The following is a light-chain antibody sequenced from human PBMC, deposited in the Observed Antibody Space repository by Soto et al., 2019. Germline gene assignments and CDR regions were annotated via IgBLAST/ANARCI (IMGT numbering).Light chain of an antibody. Sequence: DIVMTQTPLSLSVTPGQPASISCKSSQILLHSNGKTYFYWYLQKPVQSPQRLIYEVSNRFSVVPDKFSGSGSGTYFTLRIIRVEAADVGIYYCMQSLDLPLTGGGGTKLEIK. CDR1: QILLHSNGKTY. V-gene: IGKV2D-29*02. CDR3: MQSLDLPLT. J-gene: IGKJ4*01. CDR2: EVS.